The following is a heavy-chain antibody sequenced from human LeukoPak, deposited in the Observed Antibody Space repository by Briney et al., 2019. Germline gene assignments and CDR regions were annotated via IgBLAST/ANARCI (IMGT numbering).Heavy chain of an antibody. CDR3: ARAGGYSYGYFDY. V-gene: IGHV3-7*03. CDR2: IKQDGSEK. Sequence: GGSLRLSCAASGFTYSSYWMSWVRQVPGKGLEWVANIKQDGSEKYYVDSVKGRFTISRDNAKNSLYLQMNSLRAEDTAVYYCARAGGYSYGYFDYWGQGTLVTVSS. D-gene: IGHD5-18*01. J-gene: IGHJ4*02. CDR1: GFTYSSYW.